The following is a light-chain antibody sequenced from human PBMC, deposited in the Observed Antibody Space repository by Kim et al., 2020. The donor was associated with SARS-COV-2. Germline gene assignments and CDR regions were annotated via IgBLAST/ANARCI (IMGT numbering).Light chain of an antibody. CDR1: QSISSW. J-gene: IGKJ1*01. V-gene: IGKV1D-16*01. Sequence: DIQMTQSPSSLSASVGDRVTITCRASQSISSWLAWYQQKPGKPPKSLIYAASSLQSGVPSRFSGSGSGTDFTLSISSLQPEDFATYYCQQYDSYPRTFGQGTKLEI. CDR2: AAS. CDR3: QQYDSYPRT.